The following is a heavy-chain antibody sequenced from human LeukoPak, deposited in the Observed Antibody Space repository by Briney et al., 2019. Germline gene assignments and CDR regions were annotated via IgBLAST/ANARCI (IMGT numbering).Heavy chain of an antibody. D-gene: IGHD2-15*01. CDR2: ISGSGGST. J-gene: IGHJ4*02. Sequence: GGSLRLSCAASGFTFSSYAMSWVRQAPGKGLEWVSAISGSGGSTYYADSVKGRFTISRDNSKNTLYLQMNSLRAEDTAVYHCAKAGRIVVVVAATHWGQGTLVTVSS. CDR1: GFTFSSYA. V-gene: IGHV3-23*01. CDR3: AKAGRIVVVVAATH.